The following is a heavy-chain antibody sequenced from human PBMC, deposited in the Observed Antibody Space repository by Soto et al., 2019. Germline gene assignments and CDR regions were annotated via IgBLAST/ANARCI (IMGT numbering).Heavy chain of an antibody. CDR1: GGSFSGYY. CDR3: ASLAVAGTAVAFDI. Sequence: QVQLQQWGAGLLKPSETPSLTCAVYGGSFSGYYWSWIRQPPGKGLEWIGEINHSGSTNYNPSLKSRVTISVDTSKNQFSLKLSSVTAADTAVYYCASLAVAGTAVAFDIWGQGTMVTVSS. V-gene: IGHV4-34*01. CDR2: INHSGST. D-gene: IGHD6-19*01. J-gene: IGHJ3*02.